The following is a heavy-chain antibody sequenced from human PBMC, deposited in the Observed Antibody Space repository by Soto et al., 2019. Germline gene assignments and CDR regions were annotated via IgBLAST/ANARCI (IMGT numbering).Heavy chain of an antibody. CDR2: TYYRSKWYN. Sequence: PSQTLSLTCAISVYTVSSNSAAWNWIRQSRSRGLGCLGRTYYRSKWYNDYAVSVKSRIIINPDTSKNQFSLQLNSVTPEDTAVDYCTRQSVMGWTKFWGPGTLVTVSS. CDR3: TRQSVMGWTKF. V-gene: IGHV6-1*01. J-gene: IGHJ4*02. CDR1: VYTVSSNSAA. D-gene: IGHD2-8*01.